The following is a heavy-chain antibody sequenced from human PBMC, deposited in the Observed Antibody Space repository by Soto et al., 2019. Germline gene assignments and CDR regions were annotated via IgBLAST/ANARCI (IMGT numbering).Heavy chain of an antibody. CDR2: MNPSSGNT. Sequence: QVQLVQSGAEVKKPGASVKVSCKASGYTFTSYDINWVRQAPGQGLEWMGWMNPSSGNTGYAQKFQGRVTMTRNTCRGTVNREMSSRRSEKTPGNYCARRAYSSSWYYYHYNGIDDWGQGTPVTVSS. J-gene: IGHJ6*02. CDR3: ARRAYSSSWYYYHYNGIDD. V-gene: IGHV1-8*02. CDR1: GYTFTSYD. D-gene: IGHD6-13*01.